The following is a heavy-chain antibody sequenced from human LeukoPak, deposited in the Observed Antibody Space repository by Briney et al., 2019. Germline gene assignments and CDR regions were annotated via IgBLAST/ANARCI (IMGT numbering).Heavy chain of an antibody. V-gene: IGHV4-39*07. J-gene: IGHJ3*02. CDR3: ARDLKGDAFDI. CDR1: GGSIRSNNDY. CDR2: MFYSGSS. Sequence: SETLSLTCTVSGGSIRSNNDYWGWIRQPPGKGLEWIGSMFYSGSSNYNPSLKGRVTISVDSSKSQFSLKLSSVTAADTAVYYCARDLKGDAFDIWGQGTMVTVSS.